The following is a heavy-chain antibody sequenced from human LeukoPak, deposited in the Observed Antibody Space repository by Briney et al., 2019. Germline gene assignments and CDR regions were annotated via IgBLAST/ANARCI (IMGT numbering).Heavy chain of an antibody. CDR3: AREGNYYDSSGYYQYYFDY. V-gene: IGHV3-7*01. J-gene: IGHJ4*02. CDR1: GFTFSSYW. CDR2: IKQDGSEI. Sequence: GGSLRLSCAASGFTFSSYWMSWVRQAPGKGLEWVANIKQDGSEIYYVDSVKGRFTISRDNAKNSLYLQMNSLRAEDTAVYYCAREGNYYDSSGYYQYYFDYWGQGTLVTVSS. D-gene: IGHD3-22*01.